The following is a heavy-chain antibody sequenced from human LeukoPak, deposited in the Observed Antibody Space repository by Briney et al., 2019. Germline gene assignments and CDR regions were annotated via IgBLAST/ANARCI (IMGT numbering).Heavy chain of an antibody. CDR2: ISNSGSRI. J-gene: IGHJ4*02. D-gene: IGHD5-12*01. Sequence: PGGSLRLSCAASGLTFNTYWMHWVRQAPGKGLVWVSYISNSGSRITYADSVKGRFTISRDNAKNTLYLQMNSLRAEDTAVYYCAFGTYSGYEWDYWGQGTLVTVSS. V-gene: IGHV3-74*01. CDR3: AFGTYSGYEWDY. CDR1: GLTFNTYW.